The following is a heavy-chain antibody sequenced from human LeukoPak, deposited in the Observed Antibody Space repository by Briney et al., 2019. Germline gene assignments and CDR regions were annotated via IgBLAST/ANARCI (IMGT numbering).Heavy chain of an antibody. CDR2: IYSDGSTT. CDR1: GFTFSSYW. J-gene: IGHJ4*02. CDR3: ARDGSLPDY. Sequence: GGSLRLSCAASGFTFSSYWMHWVRQAPGKGLVWVSRIYSDGSTTSYADSVKGRFTTSRTTAKHTMYQQMNSLRAEDTAVYYCARDGSLPDYWGQGTLVTVSS. V-gene: IGHV3-74*01.